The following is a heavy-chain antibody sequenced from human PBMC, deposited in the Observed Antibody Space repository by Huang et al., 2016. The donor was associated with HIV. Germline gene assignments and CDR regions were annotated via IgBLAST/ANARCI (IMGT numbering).Heavy chain of an antibody. CDR2: ITHSGNT. V-gene: IGHV4-34*02. CDR1: GGSFSGYY. CDR3: ARRYNSRRDY. D-gene: IGHD3-22*01. Sequence: QVQLEQWGAGLLKASETLSLTCAVYGGSFSGYYWNWLRQAPGKGLEWVGEITHSGNTINTPPLKSRVNMSVDTSKSQCSLYLTSLSAADTGTYFCARRYNSRRDYWGRGTLVTVHS. J-gene: IGHJ4*02.